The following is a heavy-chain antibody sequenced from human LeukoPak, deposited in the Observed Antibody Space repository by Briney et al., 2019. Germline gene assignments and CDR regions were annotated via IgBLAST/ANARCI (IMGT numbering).Heavy chain of an antibody. CDR3: ARASSPAPPNNWFDP. J-gene: IGHJ5*02. D-gene: IGHD6-13*01. CDR2: ISSSGSTI. CDR1: GFTFSDYY. V-gene: IGHV3-11*01. Sequence: PGGSLRLSCAASGFTFSDYYMSWIRQAPGKGLEWVSYISSSGSTIYYADSVKGRFTISRDNAKNPLYLQMNSLRAEDTAVYYCARASSPAPPNNWFDPWGQGTLVTVSS.